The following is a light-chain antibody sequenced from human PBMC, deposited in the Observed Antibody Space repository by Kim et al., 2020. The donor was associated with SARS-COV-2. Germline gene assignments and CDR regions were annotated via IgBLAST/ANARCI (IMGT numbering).Light chain of an antibody. J-gene: IGKJ4*01. Sequence: PGERATLSCRASQSVSSNLAWYQQKPGQAPRPLIYGASTRATGIPARFSGSGSGTEFTLTISSLQSEDFAVYYCQQYNNWPPLLTFGGGTKVDIK. V-gene: IGKV3-15*01. CDR2: GAS. CDR3: QQYNNWPPLLT. CDR1: QSVSSN.